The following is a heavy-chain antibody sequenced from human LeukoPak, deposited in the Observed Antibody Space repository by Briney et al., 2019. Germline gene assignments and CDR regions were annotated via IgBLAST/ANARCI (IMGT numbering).Heavy chain of an antibody. Sequence: ASVKVSCKASGYTFSGYYMHWVRQAPGQGLEWMGWINPNSGGTDYAQKFQGRVTMTRDTSISTAYMELSRLRSDDTAVYYCARENRSGRPYDYWGQGTLVTVSS. D-gene: IGHD3-22*01. V-gene: IGHV1-2*02. CDR3: ARENRSGRPYDY. CDR1: GYTFSGYY. CDR2: INPNSGGT. J-gene: IGHJ4*02.